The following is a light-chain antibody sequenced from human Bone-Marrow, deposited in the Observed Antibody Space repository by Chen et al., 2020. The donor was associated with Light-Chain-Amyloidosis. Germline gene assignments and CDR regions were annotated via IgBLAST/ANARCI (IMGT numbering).Light chain of an antibody. V-gene: IGLV3-25*03. CDR2: RDT. CDR3: QSADSSGTYEVI. Sequence: SYELTQPPSVSVSPGQTARITCSGDDLPTKYAYWYQQKPGQAPVLVIHRDTERPSGISERFSGSRSGTTAMLTISGVEAEDAADYHCQSADSSGTYEVIFGGGTMLTVL. CDR1: DLPTKY. J-gene: IGLJ2*01.